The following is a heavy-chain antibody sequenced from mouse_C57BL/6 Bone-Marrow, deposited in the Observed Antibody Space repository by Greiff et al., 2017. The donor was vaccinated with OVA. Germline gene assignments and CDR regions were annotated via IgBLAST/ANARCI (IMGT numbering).Heavy chain of an antibody. D-gene: IGHD2-4*01. CDR3: ARDMRLRRGYAMDY. V-gene: IGHV1-81*01. J-gene: IGHJ4*01. CDR1: GYTFTSYG. CDR2: IYPRSGNT. Sequence: VQLQQSGAELARPGASVKRSCKASGYTFTSYGISWVKQRTGQGLEWIGEIYPRSGNTYYNEKFKGKATLTADKSSSTAYMELRSLTSEDSAVYFCARDMRLRRGYAMDYWGQGTSVTVSS.